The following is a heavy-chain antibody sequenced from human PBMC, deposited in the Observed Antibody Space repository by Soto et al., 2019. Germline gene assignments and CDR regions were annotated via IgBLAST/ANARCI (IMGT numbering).Heavy chain of an antibody. CDR1: GFTFSSYG. J-gene: IGHJ4*02. CDR3: ARDSLWFGELLRGDYFDY. CDR2: IWYDGSNK. D-gene: IGHD3-10*01. V-gene: IGHV3-33*01. Sequence: QVQLVESGGGVVQPGRSLRLSCAASGFTFSSYGMHWVRQAPGKGLEWVAVIWYDGSNKYYADSVKGRFTISRDNSKNTLYLQMNSLRDEDTAVYYCARDSLWFGELLRGDYFDYWGQGTLVTVSS.